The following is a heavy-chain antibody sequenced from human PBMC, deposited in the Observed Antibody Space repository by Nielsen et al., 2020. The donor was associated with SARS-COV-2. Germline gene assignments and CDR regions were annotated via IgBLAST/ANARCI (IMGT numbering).Heavy chain of an antibody. CDR2: INEDGSVV. CDR3: ARDAAYSRFDY. CDR1: GLIFSSSR. D-gene: IGHD4-11*01. J-gene: IGHJ4*02. Sequence: GSLRLSCAASGLIFSSSRMVWVRQAPGKGLEWVANINEDGSVVNYVDSVKGRFTISRDNAGKSLYLQMNSLRAEDTAVYYCARDAAYSRFDYWGQGTLVTVSS. V-gene: IGHV3-7*05.